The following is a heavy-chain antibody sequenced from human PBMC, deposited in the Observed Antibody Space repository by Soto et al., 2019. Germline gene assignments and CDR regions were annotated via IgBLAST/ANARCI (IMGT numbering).Heavy chain of an antibody. CDR3: ARSIAAADTNWFDP. CDR1: GGSFSGYY. CDR2: INHSGST. V-gene: IGHV4-34*01. Sequence: PSETLSLTCAVYGGSFSGYYWTWIRQPPGTGLEWIGEINHSGSTNYNPSLKSRVTISVDTSKNQFSLKLTSVTAADTAVYYCARSIAAADTNWFDPWGQGTLVTVSS. D-gene: IGHD6-13*01. J-gene: IGHJ5*02.